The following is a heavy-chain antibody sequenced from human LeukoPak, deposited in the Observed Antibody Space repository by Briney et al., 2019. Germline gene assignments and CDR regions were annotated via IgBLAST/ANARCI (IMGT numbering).Heavy chain of an antibody. CDR3: ARDRGLGYCSGGSCYSSYYYGMDV. D-gene: IGHD2-15*01. J-gene: IGHJ6*02. CDR2: INPSGGST. CDR1: GYTFTSYY. Sequence: ASVKVSCKASGYTFTSYYMHWVRQAPGQGLEWMGIINPSGGSTSYAQKFQGRVTMTRDTSTSTVYVELSSLRSEDTAVYYCARDRGLGYCSGGSCYSSYYYGMDVWGQGTTVTVSS. V-gene: IGHV1-46*01.